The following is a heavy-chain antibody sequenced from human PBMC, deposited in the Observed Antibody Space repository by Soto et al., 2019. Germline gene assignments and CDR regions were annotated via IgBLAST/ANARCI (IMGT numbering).Heavy chain of an antibody. CDR1: GFIFNNYA. CDR3: GKDPNGDYVGGFEF. CDR2: ISASGSRT. J-gene: IGHJ3*01. D-gene: IGHD4-17*01. Sequence: GGSLRLSCAASGFIFNNYAMSWVRQAPGKGLEWVSGISASGSRTFYADSVKGRFTVSRSFSKNTLSLQTDSLRAEDTAVYFCGKDPNGDYVGGFEFWGPGTMVTVSS. V-gene: IGHV3-23*01.